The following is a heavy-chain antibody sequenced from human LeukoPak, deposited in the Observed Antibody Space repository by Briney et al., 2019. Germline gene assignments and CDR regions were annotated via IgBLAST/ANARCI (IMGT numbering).Heavy chain of an antibody. V-gene: IGHV3-23*01. Sequence: SGGSLRLSCAASGFTFSTYAMTWVRQAPGKGLEWVSGISESDGGNTYYADSVKGRFTISRDNSKNTLHLQMNSLRAEDTAVYFCAKDLRATLENFDHWGQGTLVTVSA. J-gene: IGHJ4*02. CDR2: ISESDGGNT. CDR3: AKDLRATLENFDH. CDR1: GFTFSTYA. D-gene: IGHD5-24*01.